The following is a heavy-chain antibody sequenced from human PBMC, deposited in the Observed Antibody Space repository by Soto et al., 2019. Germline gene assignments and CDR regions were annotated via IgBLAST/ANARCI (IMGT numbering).Heavy chain of an antibody. V-gene: IGHV1-18*01. CDR3: ARSXTVTTPRSKYYYYGMDV. Sequence: ASVKVSCKASGYTFTSYGISWVRQAPGQGLEWMGWISAYNGNTNYAQKLQGRVTMTTDTSTSTAYMELRSLRSDDTAVYYCARSXTVTTPRSKYYYYGMDVWGQGTTVTVSS. D-gene: IGHD4-17*01. CDR2: ISAYNGNT. CDR1: GYTFTSYG. J-gene: IGHJ6*02.